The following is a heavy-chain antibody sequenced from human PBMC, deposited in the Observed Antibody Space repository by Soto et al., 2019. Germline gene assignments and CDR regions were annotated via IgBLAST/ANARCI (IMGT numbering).Heavy chain of an antibody. V-gene: IGHV3-53*01. D-gene: IGHD4-17*01. Sequence: EVQLVASGGGLIQPGGSLRLSCAASGFTVSNYYMSWVRQAPGKGLEWVSVIYSGGSTYYADSVKGRFTISRDISKNKLYLHMNSLRTEDTAVYYCARSLNAYGDSWGQGTLVTVSS. CDR2: IYSGGST. CDR1: GFTVSNYY. CDR3: ARSLNAYGDS. J-gene: IGHJ4*02.